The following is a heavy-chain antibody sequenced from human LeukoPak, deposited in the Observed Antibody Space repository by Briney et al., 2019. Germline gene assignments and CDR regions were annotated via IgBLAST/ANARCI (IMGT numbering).Heavy chain of an antibody. Sequence: GGSLRLSCTVSGFIFSDSWMAWIRQAPGKGLEWEAIIEKNGSGKNYVDSVKGRFIISRDNAKNSLFLQMDSLKVEDTAIYYCTTDRWYSADHWGQGTLVTVFS. CDR2: IEKNGSGK. J-gene: IGHJ5*02. CDR1: GFIFSDSW. CDR3: TTDRWYSADH. V-gene: IGHV3-7*03. D-gene: IGHD2-15*01.